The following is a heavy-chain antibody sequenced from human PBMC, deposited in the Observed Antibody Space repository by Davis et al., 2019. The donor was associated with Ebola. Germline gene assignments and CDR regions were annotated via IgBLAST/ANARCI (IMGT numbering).Heavy chain of an antibody. V-gene: IGHV3-7*03. J-gene: IGHJ4*02. D-gene: IGHD2-2*01. CDR1: GFNFDDSW. Sequence: GESLKISCVVSGFNFDDSWMTWVRQAPGKGLEWVANMNGRGSLKNYVDSVKGRFTISRDNAKNSLYLQMNSLRAEDTAVYYCARDSEDIVILPDAIDYWGQGTLVTVSS. CDR3: ARDSEDIVILPDAIDY. CDR2: MNGRGSLK.